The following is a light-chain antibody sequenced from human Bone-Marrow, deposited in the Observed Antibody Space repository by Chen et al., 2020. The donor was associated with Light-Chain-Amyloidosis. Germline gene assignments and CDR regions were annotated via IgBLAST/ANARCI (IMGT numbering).Light chain of an antibody. CDR1: QGIASY. CDR2: AAT. Sequence: DIQMTQSPSSLSASVGDRVTITCRASQGIASYLAWYQQKPGKVPKLLIYAATTLQSGVPSRFSGSGSGADFTPTISSLQPEDVATYYCQNYNSAPRAFGQGTKVEI. V-gene: IGKV1-27*01. CDR3: QNYNSAPRA. J-gene: IGKJ1*01.